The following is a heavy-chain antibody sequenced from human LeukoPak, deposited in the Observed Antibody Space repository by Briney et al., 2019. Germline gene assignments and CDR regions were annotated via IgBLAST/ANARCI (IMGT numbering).Heavy chain of an antibody. J-gene: IGHJ4*02. CDR3: AKTKGSSWWEGYFDY. CDR1: GFTFSSYA. D-gene: IGHD6-13*01. Sequence: RSGGSLRLSCAASGFTFSSYAMSWVRQAPGKGLEWVSAISGSGGSTYYADSVKGRFTISRDNSKNTLYLQMNSLRAEDTAVYYCAKTKGSSWWEGYFDYWGQGTLVTVSS. CDR2: ISGSGGST. V-gene: IGHV3-23*01.